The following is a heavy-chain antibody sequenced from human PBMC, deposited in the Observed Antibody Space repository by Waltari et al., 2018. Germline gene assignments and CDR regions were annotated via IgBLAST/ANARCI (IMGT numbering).Heavy chain of an antibody. D-gene: IGHD2-15*01. CDR1: GYTLTELS. Sequence: QVQLVQSGAEVKKPGASVKVSCKVSGYTLTELSMHWVRQAPGKGLEWMGGFDPEDGETIYAKKFQGRVTMTEDTSTDTAYMELSSLRSEDTAVYYCATAPWCSGGSCYPDAFDIWGQGTMVTVSS. V-gene: IGHV1-24*01. CDR3: ATAPWCSGGSCYPDAFDI. J-gene: IGHJ3*02. CDR2: FDPEDGET.